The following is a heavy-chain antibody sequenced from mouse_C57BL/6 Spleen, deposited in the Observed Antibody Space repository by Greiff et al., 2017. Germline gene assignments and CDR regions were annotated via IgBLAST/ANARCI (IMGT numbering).Heavy chain of an antibody. D-gene: IGHD2-4*01. Sequence: QVQLQQPGTELVKPGASVKLSCKASGYTFTSYWMHWVQQRPGQGLEWIGNINPSNGGTNYNEKFKSKATLTVDKSSSTAYMQLSSLTSEDSAVYYCARSSYDYDGFAYWGQGTLVTVSA. CDR1: GYTFTSYW. CDR3: ARSSYDYDGFAY. CDR2: INPSNGGT. J-gene: IGHJ3*01. V-gene: IGHV1-53*01.